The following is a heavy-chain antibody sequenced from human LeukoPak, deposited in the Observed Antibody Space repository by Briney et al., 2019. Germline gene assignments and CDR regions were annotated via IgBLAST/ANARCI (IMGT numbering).Heavy chain of an antibody. CDR1: GFTVSSNY. CDR3: AKRVIEGILPLAFDI. Sequence: GGSLRLSCAASGFTVSSNYMSWVRQAPGKGLEWVSGISGSGGRTYYADSVKGRFTISRDNSKNTLYLQMNSLRAEDTAVYYCAKRVIEGILPLAFDIWGQGTMVTVSS. V-gene: IGHV3-23*01. J-gene: IGHJ3*02. CDR2: ISGSGGRT. D-gene: IGHD3-3*02.